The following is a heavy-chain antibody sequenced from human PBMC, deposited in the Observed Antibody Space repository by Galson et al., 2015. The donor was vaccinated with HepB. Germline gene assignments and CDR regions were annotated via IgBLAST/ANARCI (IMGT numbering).Heavy chain of an antibody. CDR2: ISSDGSRT. D-gene: IGHD4-17*01. Sequence: SLRLSCAASGLIFDTYGMHWVRQGPDKGLECVAVISSDGSRTSYADSVKGRFTISRDNSENKVFLQMNGLRADDTAVYYCAKHDLYGDSSRGGSFDFWGQGTRVTVSS. V-gene: IGHV3-30*18. J-gene: IGHJ4*02. CDR1: GLIFDTYG. CDR3: AKHDLYGDSSRGGSFDF.